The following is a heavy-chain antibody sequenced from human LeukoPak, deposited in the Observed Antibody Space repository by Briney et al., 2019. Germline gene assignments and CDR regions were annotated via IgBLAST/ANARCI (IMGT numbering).Heavy chain of an antibody. CDR1: GYTFTSSG. Sequence: ASVKVSCTASGYTFTSSGISWVRQAPGQGLEWMGWISAYNDNTNYAQKLQGRVTMTTDTSTSTAYMELRSLRSDDTAVYYCARARLVGGNLIGDWGQGTLVTVSS. J-gene: IGHJ4*02. V-gene: IGHV1-18*01. D-gene: IGHD4-23*01. CDR2: ISAYNDNT. CDR3: ARARLVGGNLIGD.